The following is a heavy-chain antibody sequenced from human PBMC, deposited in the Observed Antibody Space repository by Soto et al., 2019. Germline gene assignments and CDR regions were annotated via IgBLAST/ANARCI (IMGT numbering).Heavy chain of an antibody. Sequence: PSETLSLTCTVSVGSISPYYWSWIRQPPGKGLEWIGYISFSGSTNYNPSLTSRVAISVDTSKNQFSLKLSSVTAADTAVYYCARINYSGSGSYSHYGMDIWGQGTTVTVSS. CDR2: ISFSGST. J-gene: IGHJ6*02. CDR3: ARINYSGSGSYSHYGMDI. CDR1: VGSISPYY. V-gene: IGHV4-59*01. D-gene: IGHD3-10*01.